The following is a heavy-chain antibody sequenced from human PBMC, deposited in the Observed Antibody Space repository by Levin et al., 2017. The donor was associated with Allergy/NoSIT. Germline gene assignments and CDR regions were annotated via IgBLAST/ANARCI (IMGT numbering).Heavy chain of an antibody. J-gene: IGHJ4*02. CDR2: IYYSGST. Sequence: SETLSLTCTVSGGSIGSSTYYWGWIRQPPGKGLEWIGSIYYSGSTYYNPSLKSRVTISVDTSKNQFSLKPSSVTAADTAVYYCARHRGNIAAADPFDYWGQGTLVPVSS. CDR3: ARHRGNIAAADPFDY. D-gene: IGHD6-13*01. CDR1: GGSIGSSTYY. V-gene: IGHV4-39*01.